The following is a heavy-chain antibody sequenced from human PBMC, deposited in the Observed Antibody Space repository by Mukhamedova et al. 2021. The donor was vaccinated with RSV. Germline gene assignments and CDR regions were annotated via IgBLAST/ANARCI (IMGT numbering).Heavy chain of an antibody. D-gene: IGHD2-2*01. J-gene: IGHJ4*01. CDR2: IQFDGSIT. V-gene: IGHV3-30*02. Sequence: GKGLEWVTFIQFDGSITYYADSVRGRFTISIDNSKNTLYLQMNSLRAEDSAVYFCAKAGRDHCTXXXDFCAHGTLVPFSS. CDR3: AKAGRDHCTXXXDF.